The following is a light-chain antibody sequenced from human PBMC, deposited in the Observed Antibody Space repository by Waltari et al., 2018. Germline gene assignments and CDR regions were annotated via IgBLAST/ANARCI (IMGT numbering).Light chain of an antibody. J-gene: IGKJ5*01. V-gene: IGKV1-5*03. CDR1: QSINSW. CDR2: EAS. Sequence: DIQMTQSPLTLSASVGDRVTVTCRASQSINSWLAWYQQKQGKAPKLLIYEASNLESGVPSRFSGSGSGTEFTLTISSLQPDDLATYYCQQYHKSPITFGQGTRLEIK. CDR3: QQYHKSPIT.